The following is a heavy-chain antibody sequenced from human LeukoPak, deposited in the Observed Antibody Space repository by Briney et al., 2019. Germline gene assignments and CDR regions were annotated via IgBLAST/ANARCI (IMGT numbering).Heavy chain of an antibody. Sequence: GGSLRLSCAASGFTFSSYAVTWVRQAPGKGLEWVSGISVGGDTTYYADSVKGRFTISRDNSKNTLYLQMNSLRADDTAVYYCVKYSGSYMYYFDCWGQGTLVTVSS. CDR3: VKYSGSYMYYFDC. CDR1: GFTFSSYA. V-gene: IGHV3-23*01. CDR2: ISVGGDTT. J-gene: IGHJ4*02. D-gene: IGHD1-26*01.